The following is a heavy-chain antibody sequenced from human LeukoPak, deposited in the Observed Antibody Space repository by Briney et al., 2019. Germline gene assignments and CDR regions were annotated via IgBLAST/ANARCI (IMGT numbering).Heavy chain of an antibody. CDR3: AKDTLLLLY. CDR1: GFPLSTYA. J-gene: IGHJ4*02. V-gene: IGHV3-23*01. Sequence: GGPLRLSCEAPGFPLSTYAMPWARRAQGRGVGWVAAISGSGGDTYYADSVKGRFTVSRDHAKNTLYLQMNSLRAEDTALYYCAKDTLLLLYWGQGTLVTVSS. D-gene: IGHD3-22*01. CDR2: ISGSGGDT.